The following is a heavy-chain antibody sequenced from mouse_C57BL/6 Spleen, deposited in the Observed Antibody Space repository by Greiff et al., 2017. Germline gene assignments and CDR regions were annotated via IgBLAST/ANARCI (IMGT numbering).Heavy chain of an antibody. CDR2: IDPSDSYT. V-gene: IGHV1-69*01. D-gene: IGHD1-1*01. CDR3: ARGIYYYGSSYFDY. Sequence: QVQLQQPGAELVMPGASVKLSCKASGYTFTSYWMHWVKQRPGQGLEWIGEIDPSDSYTNYNQKFKGKSTLTVDKSSSTAYMQLSSLTSEDSAVYYWARGIYYYGSSYFDYWGQGTTLTVSS. J-gene: IGHJ2*01. CDR1: GYTFTSYW.